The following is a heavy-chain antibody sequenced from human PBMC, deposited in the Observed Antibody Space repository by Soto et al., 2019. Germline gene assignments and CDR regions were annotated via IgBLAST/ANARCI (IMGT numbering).Heavy chain of an antibody. D-gene: IGHD5-12*01. J-gene: IGHJ4*02. CDR2: IYYSGST. CDR3: VRHAKWIIRAY. CDR1: GGSISSSSYY. Sequence: SETLSLTCTVSGGSISSSSYYWGWIRQPPGKGLEWIGSIYYSGSTYYNPSLKSRVTISVDTSKNQFSLKLSSVTAADTAVYYCVRHAKWIIRAYWGQGSLVTVSS. V-gene: IGHV4-39*01.